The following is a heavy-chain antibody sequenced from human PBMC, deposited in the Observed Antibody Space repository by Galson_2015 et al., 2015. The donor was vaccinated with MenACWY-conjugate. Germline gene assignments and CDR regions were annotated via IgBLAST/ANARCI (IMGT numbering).Heavy chain of an antibody. CDR1: GFNFGDYY. D-gene: IGHD3-22*01. Sequence: SLRLSCAASGFNFGDYYMSWIRQTPGKGLEWVSFISGSSRFTNYADSVKGRFTISRDNAKNSLYLQMNSLRAEDTAVYYCASHYYDITAYYAFDYWGRGTLVTVSS. V-gene: IGHV3-11*06. CDR2: ISGSSRFT. CDR3: ASHYYDITAYYAFDY. J-gene: IGHJ4*02.